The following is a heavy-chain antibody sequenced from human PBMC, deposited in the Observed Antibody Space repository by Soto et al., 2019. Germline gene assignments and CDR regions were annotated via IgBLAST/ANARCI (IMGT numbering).Heavy chain of an antibody. Sequence: EVQLVESGGGLVQPGGSLRLSCAASGFTFSSYWMHWVRQAPGKGLVWVSRINSDGSSTSYADSVKGRFTISRDNAKNTLYLQMNSLRAEDTAVYYCARVPLRFLEWPPSGGDGMDVWGQGTTVTVSS. J-gene: IGHJ6*02. CDR1: GFTFSSYW. D-gene: IGHD3-3*01. CDR3: ARVPLRFLEWPPSGGDGMDV. V-gene: IGHV3-74*01. CDR2: INSDGSST.